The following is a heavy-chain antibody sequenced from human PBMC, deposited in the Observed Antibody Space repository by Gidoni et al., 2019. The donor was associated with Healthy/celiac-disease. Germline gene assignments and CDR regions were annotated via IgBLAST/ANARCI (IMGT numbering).Heavy chain of an antibody. J-gene: IGHJ3*02. CDR2: IYYSGST. CDR1: GCSISSSSYY. Sequence: QLQLQESGPGLVTPSETLSLTCTVSGCSISSSSYYWGWIRQPPGKGLEWIGSIYYSGSTYDNPSLKSRVTISVDTSKNQFSLKLSSVTAADTAVYYCARHDRGRRELPHSGAFDIWGQGTMVTVSS. CDR3: ARHDRGRRELPHSGAFDI. V-gene: IGHV4-39*01. D-gene: IGHD1-26*01.